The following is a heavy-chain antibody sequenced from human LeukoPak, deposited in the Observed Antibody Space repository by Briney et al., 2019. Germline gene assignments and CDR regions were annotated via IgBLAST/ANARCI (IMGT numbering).Heavy chain of an antibody. Sequence: ASVKVSCKASGYTFTSYYMHWVRRAPGQGLDWVGIINPSAGSTTYAQKFQGRVTMTEDTSTDTAYMELSSLRSEDTAVYYCATGERGGLADALDIWGQGTMVTVSS. CDR3: ATGERGGLADALDI. D-gene: IGHD3-16*01. CDR2: INPSAGST. J-gene: IGHJ3*02. V-gene: IGHV1-46*01. CDR1: GYTFTSYY.